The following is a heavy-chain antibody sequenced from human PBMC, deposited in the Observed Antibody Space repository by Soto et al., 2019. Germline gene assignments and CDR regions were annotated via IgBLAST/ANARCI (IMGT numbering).Heavy chain of an antibody. D-gene: IGHD3-9*01. CDR3: ARVGGYFDWLSHFDY. J-gene: IGHJ4*02. CDR1: GLTFSSYG. V-gene: IGHV3-33*01. CDR2: IWYDGSNK. Sequence: GGSLRLSCAASGLTFSSYGMHWVRQAPGKGLEWVAVIWYDGSNKYYADSVKGRFTISRDNSKNTLYLQMNSLRAEDTAVYYCARVGGYFDWLSHFDYWGQGTLVTVSS.